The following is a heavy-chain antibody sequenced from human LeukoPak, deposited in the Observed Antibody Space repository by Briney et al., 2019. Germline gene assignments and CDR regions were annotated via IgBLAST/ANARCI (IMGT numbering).Heavy chain of an antibody. CDR2: ISWNSGSI. J-gene: IGHJ4*02. D-gene: IGHD6-13*01. Sequence: GGSLRLSCAASGFTFDDYAMHWVRQAPGKGLEWVSGISWNSGSIGYADSVKGRFTISRDNAKNSLYLQMNSLRAEDTALYYCAKGPIAAAGTPPFDYWGQGTLVTVSS. CDR3: AKGPIAAAGTPPFDY. V-gene: IGHV3-9*01. CDR1: GFTFDDYA.